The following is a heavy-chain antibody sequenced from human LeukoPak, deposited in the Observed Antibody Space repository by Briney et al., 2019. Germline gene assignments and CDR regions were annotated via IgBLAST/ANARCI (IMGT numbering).Heavy chain of an antibody. V-gene: IGHV3-23*01. CDR1: GFTFSSYA. J-gene: IGHJ4*02. CDR2: ISGSGGST. CDR3: VKYGYSGYGDFDY. Sequence: GGSLRLSCAASGFTFSSYAMSWVRQAPGKGLGWVSAISGSGGSTYYADSVKGRFTISRDNSKNTLYLQMNSLRAEDTAVYYCVKYGYSGYGDFDYWGQGTLVTVSS. D-gene: IGHD5-12*01.